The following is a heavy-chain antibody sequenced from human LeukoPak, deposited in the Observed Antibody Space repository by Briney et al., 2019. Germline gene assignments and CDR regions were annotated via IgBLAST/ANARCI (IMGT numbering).Heavy chain of an antibody. D-gene: IGHD1-26*01. V-gene: IGHV3-21*01. CDR2: SSSSSVYI. J-gene: IGHJ4*02. CDR3: ARVQYPRYGGYDY. Sequence: GGSLTLSCPASGFTFSNHSMQWVRPAPGRGLGWVSESSSSSVYIYYTHTVKGRFTISRDTAKNSLYLQMSGVRAEDTAVYYCARVQYPRYGGYDYWGQGTLVTVSS. CDR1: GFTFSNHS.